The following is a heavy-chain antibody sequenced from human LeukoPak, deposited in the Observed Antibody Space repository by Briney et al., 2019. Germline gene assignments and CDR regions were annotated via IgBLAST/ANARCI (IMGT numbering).Heavy chain of an antibody. Sequence: GGSLRLSCAASGFTVSSNYMSWVRQAPGKGLEWVSVIYSGGSTYYADSVKGRFTISRDNSKNALYLQMNSLRAEDTAVYYCARGKRESDSGYYYYYGMDVWGQGTTVTVSS. D-gene: IGHD2-21*01. CDR3: ARGKRESDSGYYYYYGMDV. CDR1: GFTVSSNY. CDR2: IYSGGST. V-gene: IGHV3-66*01. J-gene: IGHJ6*02.